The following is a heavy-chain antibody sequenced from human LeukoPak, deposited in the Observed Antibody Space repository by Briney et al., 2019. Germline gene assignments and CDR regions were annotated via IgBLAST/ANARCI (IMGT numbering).Heavy chain of an antibody. J-gene: IGHJ4*02. CDR3: ARDPDILTGYDYFDY. CDR2: INHSGST. CDR1: GGSFSGYY. D-gene: IGHD3-9*01. Sequence: SETLSLTCAVYGGSFSGYYWSWIRQPPGKGLEWIGEINHSGSTNYNPSLESRVTISVDTSKNQFSLKLSSVTAADTAVYYCARDPDILTGYDYFDYWGQGTLVTVSS. V-gene: IGHV4-34*01.